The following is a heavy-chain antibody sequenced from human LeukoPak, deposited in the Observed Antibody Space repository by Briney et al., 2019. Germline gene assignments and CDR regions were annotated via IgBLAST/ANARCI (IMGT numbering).Heavy chain of an antibody. D-gene: IGHD3-22*01. Sequence: GGSLRLSCEASGFNFHNFAMHWVRQAPGKGLEWVAVISNDERNKYYTDSVKGRFTISRDNSKNTLYLQMNSLRAEDTAVYYCARVPFYYDSSGPLFDYWGQGTLVTVSS. CDR1: GFNFHNFA. CDR2: ISNDERNK. CDR3: ARVPFYYDSSGPLFDY. J-gene: IGHJ4*02. V-gene: IGHV3-30*14.